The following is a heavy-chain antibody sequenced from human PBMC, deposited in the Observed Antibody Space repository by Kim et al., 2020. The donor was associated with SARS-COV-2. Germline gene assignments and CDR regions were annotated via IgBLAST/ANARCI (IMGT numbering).Heavy chain of an antibody. J-gene: IGHJ4*02. Sequence: SETLSLTCTVSGGSISSSDYYWGWIRQPPGKGLEWIGSIYYTGTTYYNPSLQSRVTISVYTSTTQSSLKLSRGTDATVYYCATHGCTGGVCYFDSWGQGT. V-gene: IGHV4-39*01. CDR3: ATHGCTGGVCYFDS. CDR1: GGSISSSDYY. D-gene: IGHD2-8*02. CDR2: IYYTGTT.